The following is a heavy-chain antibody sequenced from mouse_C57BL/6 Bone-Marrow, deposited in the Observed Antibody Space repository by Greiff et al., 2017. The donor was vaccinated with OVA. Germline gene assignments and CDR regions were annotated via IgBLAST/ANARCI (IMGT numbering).Heavy chain of an antibody. CDR3: ARFYYDYARGFAY. D-gene: IGHD2-4*01. CDR2: ISDGGSYT. V-gene: IGHV5-4*01. Sequence: EVQRVESGGGLVKPGGSLKLSCAASGFTFSSYAMSWVRQTPEKRLEWVATISDGGSYTYYPDNVKGRFTISRDNAKNNLYLQMSHLKSEDTAMYYCARFYYDYARGFAYWGQGTLVTVSA. CDR1: GFTFSSYA. J-gene: IGHJ3*01.